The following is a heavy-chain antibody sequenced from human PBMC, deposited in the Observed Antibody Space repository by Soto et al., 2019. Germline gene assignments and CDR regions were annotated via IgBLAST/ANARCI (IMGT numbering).Heavy chain of an antibody. J-gene: IGHJ4*02. V-gene: IGHV4-30-4*01. Sequence: SETLSLTCAVSGGSISSGGYYWSWIRQPPGKGLEWIGSIYYSGSPYYNPSLKSRVTISVDTSKNQFSLKLSSVTAADTAVYYCASRKSSPYFDYWGQGNLVTVSS. CDR3: ASRKSSPYFDY. D-gene: IGHD3-10*01. CDR1: GGSISSGGYY. CDR2: IYYSGSP.